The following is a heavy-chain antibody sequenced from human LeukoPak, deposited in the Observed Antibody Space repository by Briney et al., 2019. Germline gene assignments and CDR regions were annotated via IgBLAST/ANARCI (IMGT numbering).Heavy chain of an antibody. CDR1: GFTFSSYG. CDR3: ARDGGYCSSTSCYEEYYYGMDV. CDR2: ISSNGGST. Sequence: PGGSLRLSCAASGFTFSSYGMHWVRQAPGKGLEYVSAISSNGGSTYYADSVKGRFTISRDNSKNTLYLQMGSLRAEDMTVYYCARDGGYCSSTSCYEEYYYGMDVWGKGTTVTVSS. J-gene: IGHJ6*04. D-gene: IGHD2-2*01. V-gene: IGHV3-64*02.